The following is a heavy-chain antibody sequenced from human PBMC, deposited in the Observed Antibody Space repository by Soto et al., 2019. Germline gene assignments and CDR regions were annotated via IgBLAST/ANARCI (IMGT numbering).Heavy chain of an antibody. D-gene: IGHD1-26*01. CDR2: ISAYNGNT. CDR3: ARDSMLMGAPPLNY. V-gene: IGHV1-18*01. CDR1: GYTFTSYG. Sequence: QVQLVQSGAEVKKPGASVKVSCKASGYTFTSYGISWVRQAPGQGLEWMGWISAYNGNTNYAQKPQGRVTXXTXTXXSTAYMELRSLRSDDTAVYYCARDSMLMGAPPLNYWGQGTLVTVSS. J-gene: IGHJ4*02.